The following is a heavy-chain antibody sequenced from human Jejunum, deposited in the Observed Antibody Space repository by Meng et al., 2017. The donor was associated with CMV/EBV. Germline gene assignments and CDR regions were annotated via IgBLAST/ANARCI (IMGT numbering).Heavy chain of an antibody. V-gene: IGHV3-30*02. D-gene: IGHD6-19*01. CDR1: TFSTYG. J-gene: IGHJ6*02. Sequence: TFSTYGTHWVRQAPGKGLEWVAFIRYDGSNKYYADSVKGRFTISRDNSKNTLYLQMSSLRVEDTAVYYCAKSIAVAGNYYYGMDVWGQGITVTVSS. CDR2: IRYDGSNK. CDR3: AKSIAVAGNYYYGMDV.